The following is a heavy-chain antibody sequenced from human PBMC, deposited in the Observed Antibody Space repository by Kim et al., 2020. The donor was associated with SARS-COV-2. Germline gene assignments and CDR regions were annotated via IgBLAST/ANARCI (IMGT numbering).Heavy chain of an antibody. CDR2: INPSGGST. D-gene: IGHD6-19*01. V-gene: IGHV1-46*01. J-gene: IGHJ4*02. CDR1: GYTFTSYY. CDR3: ARSPAWAVARTGHIDY. Sequence: ASVKVSCKASGYTFTSYYMHWVRQAPGQGLEWMGIINPSGGSTSYAQKFQGRVTMTRDTSTSTVYMELSSLRSEDTAVYYCARSPAWAVARTGHIDYWGQGTLVTVSS.